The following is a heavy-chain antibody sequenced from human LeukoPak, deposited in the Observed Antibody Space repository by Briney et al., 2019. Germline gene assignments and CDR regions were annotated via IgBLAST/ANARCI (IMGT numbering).Heavy chain of an antibody. Sequence: GGSLRLSCAASGFTLSSFGMNWVRQAPGKGLEWVSYIGTTTSTIYYADSVKGRFTISRDNSKNTLYLQMNSLRAEDTAVYYCARDGKQWLEGLVSGRFDYWGQGTLVTVSS. V-gene: IGHV3-48*01. CDR1: GFTLSSFG. D-gene: IGHD6-19*01. J-gene: IGHJ4*02. CDR3: ARDGKQWLEGLVSGRFDY. CDR2: IGTTTSTI.